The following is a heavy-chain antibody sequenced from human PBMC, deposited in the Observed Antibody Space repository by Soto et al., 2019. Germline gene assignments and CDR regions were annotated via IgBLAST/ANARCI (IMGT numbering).Heavy chain of an antibody. V-gene: IGHV4-34*01. Sequence: LSLTCAVYGGSFSGYYWSWIRQPPGKGLEWIGEINHSGSTNYNPSLKSRVTISVDTSKNQFSLKLSSVTAADTAVYYCARGRLLWFGEFSNWFDPWGQGTLVTVSS. D-gene: IGHD3-10*01. CDR3: ARGRLLWFGEFSNWFDP. J-gene: IGHJ5*02. CDR1: GGSFSGYY. CDR2: INHSGST.